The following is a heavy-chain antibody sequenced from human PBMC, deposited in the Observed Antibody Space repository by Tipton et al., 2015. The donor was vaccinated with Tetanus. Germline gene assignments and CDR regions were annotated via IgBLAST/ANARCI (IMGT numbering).Heavy chain of an antibody. D-gene: IGHD3-22*01. V-gene: IGHV4-39*01. CDR1: GDSISDSTYY. CDR2: IYESGDT. Sequence: TLSLTCIVSGDSISDSTYYWGWIRQPPGKALEWIGSIYESGDTYSTPSLKSRLTMSVDTPMNQFSLRLRSLTAADTAVYFCARHNSGYFTFFDNWGQGTLVPVSS. CDR3: ARHNSGYFTFFDN. J-gene: IGHJ4*02.